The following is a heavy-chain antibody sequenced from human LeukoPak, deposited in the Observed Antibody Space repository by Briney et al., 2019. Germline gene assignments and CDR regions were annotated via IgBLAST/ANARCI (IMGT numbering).Heavy chain of an antibody. J-gene: IGHJ5*02. CDR2: IYTGGST. CDR3: YYASGSYP. D-gene: IGHD3-10*01. Sequence: GGSLRLACAASGFTVSSNYMSWVRQAPGKGLEWVSLIYTGGSTYYADSVKGRFIISRDNSKNTVYLQMNSLRVEDTSVYYCYYASGSYPWGQGTLVTVSS. CDR1: GFTVSSNY. V-gene: IGHV3-66*01.